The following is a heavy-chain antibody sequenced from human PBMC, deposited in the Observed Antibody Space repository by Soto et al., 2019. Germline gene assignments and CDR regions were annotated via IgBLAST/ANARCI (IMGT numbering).Heavy chain of an antibody. CDR1: GFTFSNAW. CDR2: IKSKTDGGTT. CDR3: TTDPYDSSGYPPSYYYYYGMDV. D-gene: IGHD3-22*01. J-gene: IGHJ6*02. Sequence: GGSLRLSCAASGFTFSNAWMNWVRQAPGKGLEWVGRIKSKTDGGTTDYAAPVKGRFTISRDDSKNTLYLQMNSLKTEDTAVYYCTTDPYDSSGYPPSYYYYYGMDVWGQGTTVTVSS. V-gene: IGHV3-15*07.